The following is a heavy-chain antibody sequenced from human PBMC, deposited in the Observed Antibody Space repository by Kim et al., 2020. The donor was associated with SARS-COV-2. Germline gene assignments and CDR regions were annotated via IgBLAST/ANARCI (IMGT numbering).Heavy chain of an antibody. CDR3: ARDREYSSSYYYYGMDV. D-gene: IGHD6-13*01. J-gene: IGHJ6*02. CDR2: IYYSGST. CDR1: GGSISSGGYY. Sequence: SETLSLTCTVSGGSISSGGYYWSWIRQHPGKGLEWIGYIYYSGSTYYNPSLKSRVTISVDTSKNQLSLKLSSVTAADTAVYYCARDREYSSSYYYYGMDVWGQGTTVTVSS. V-gene: IGHV4-31*03.